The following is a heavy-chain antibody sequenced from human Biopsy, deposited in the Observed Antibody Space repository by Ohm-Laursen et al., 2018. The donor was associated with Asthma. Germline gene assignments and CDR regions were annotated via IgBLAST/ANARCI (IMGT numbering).Heavy chain of an antibody. CDR1: GFTFTDYW. CDR2: ISKDASTQ. J-gene: IGHJ3*02. Sequence: SLRLSCAASGFTFTDYWMHWVRQAPGKGLEWVGVISKDASTQDYADSVKGRFTMARDNSKNTLDLQMNSLREEDTAVYYCVRDGTDDAFDIWGQGTVVSVSS. V-gene: IGHV3-30*03. D-gene: IGHD1-1*01. CDR3: VRDGTDDAFDI.